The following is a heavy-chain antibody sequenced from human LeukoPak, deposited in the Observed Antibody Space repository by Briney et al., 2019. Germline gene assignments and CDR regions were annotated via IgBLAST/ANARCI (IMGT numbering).Heavy chain of an antibody. CDR2: INPNSGDR. D-gene: IGHD1-26*01. J-gene: IGHJ4*02. V-gene: IGHV1-2*02. Sequence: AASVKVSFKASGYTFIDYYIHWVRQAPGQGLEWMGWINPNSGDRSYAQKFQGRVTMTADTSISTAYMELSSLRSDDTAVYYCARDGAHLYYFDYWGQGTLVTVSS. CDR1: GYTFIDYY. CDR3: ARDGAHLYYFDY.